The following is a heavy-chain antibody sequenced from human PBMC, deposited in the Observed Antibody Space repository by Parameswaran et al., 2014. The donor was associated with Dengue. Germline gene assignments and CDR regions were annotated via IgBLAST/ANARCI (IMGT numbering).Heavy chain of an antibody. J-gene: IGHJ4*02. Sequence: VRQAPGKGLEWIGSIYYSGSTYYNPSLKSRVTISVDTSKNQFSLKLSSVTAADTAVYYCARQSRFLEWYNWGQGTLVTVSS. D-gene: IGHD3-3*01. V-gene: IGHV4-39*01. CDR3: ARQSRFLEWYN. CDR2: IYYSGST.